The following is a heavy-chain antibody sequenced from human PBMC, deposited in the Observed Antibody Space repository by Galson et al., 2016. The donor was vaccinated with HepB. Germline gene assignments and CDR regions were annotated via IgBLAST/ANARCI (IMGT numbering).Heavy chain of an antibody. J-gene: IGHJ4*02. CDR2: ISGSGGGT. Sequence: SLRLSCAASGFTFSDYAMSWVRQAPGKGLEWVSTISGSGGGTYYADSVKGRFTIFRDNSKNTLYLQMNSLRAEDTAVNYCAKTTGTTSPAFWYFDYWGQGTLVTVSS. D-gene: IGHD1-1*01. CDR1: GFTFSDYA. V-gene: IGHV3-23*01. CDR3: AKTTGTTSPAFWYFDY.